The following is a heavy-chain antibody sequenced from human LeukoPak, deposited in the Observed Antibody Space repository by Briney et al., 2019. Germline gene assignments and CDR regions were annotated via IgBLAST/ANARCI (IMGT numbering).Heavy chain of an antibody. CDR2: ISSSGSGGNT. CDR1: GVTLSNYA. Sequence: GGSLRLSCVASGVTLSNYAMSWARQAPGKGLEWVSGISSSGSGGNTYYAASVKGRFTISRDSSRNTLFLHMNTLRAEDTAIYYCAKDRTVGASYWYFDLWGRGTLVTVSS. V-gene: IGHV3-23*01. D-gene: IGHD1-26*01. J-gene: IGHJ2*01. CDR3: AKDRTVGASYWYFDL.